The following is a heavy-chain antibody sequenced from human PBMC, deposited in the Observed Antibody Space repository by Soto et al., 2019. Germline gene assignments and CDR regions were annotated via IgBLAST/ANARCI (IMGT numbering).Heavy chain of an antibody. V-gene: IGHV3-9*01. D-gene: IGHD6-19*01. CDR2: ISWNSGGI. J-gene: IGHJ4*02. Sequence: EVQLVESGGGLVQPDRSLRLSCAASGFTFDDYAMHWVRQGPGKGLEWVSGISWNSGGIGYADSVKGRFTISRDNAKNSLYLQMNNLRADDTAVYYCAREAPVAGTNYFDFWGQGTLVTVSS. CDR3: AREAPVAGTNYFDF. CDR1: GFTFDDYA.